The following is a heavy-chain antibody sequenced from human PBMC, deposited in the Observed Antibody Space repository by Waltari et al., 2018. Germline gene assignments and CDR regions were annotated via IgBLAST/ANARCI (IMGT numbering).Heavy chain of an antibody. V-gene: IGHV1-2*06. D-gene: IGHD3-3*01. CDR2: INPNSGDT. CDR3: ARSGGGTTTFGVAE. J-gene: IGHJ4*02. CDR1: GYTFTDFF. Sequence: QVQLVQPGAAVKKSGASVKVSCKASGYTFTDFFIHWVRQAPGQGLEWMGRINPNSGDTTYAQRFQGRVTMTGDTSITTAYMELTGLISDDTAIYYCARSGGGTTTFGVAEWGQGSLVTVSS.